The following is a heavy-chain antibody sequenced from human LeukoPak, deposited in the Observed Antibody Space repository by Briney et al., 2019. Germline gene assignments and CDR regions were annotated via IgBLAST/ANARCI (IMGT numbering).Heavy chain of an antibody. CDR3: ARATYSSSPPYYYYGMDV. D-gene: IGHD6-6*01. V-gene: IGHV3-33*01. CDR2: IGYDGSNK. J-gene: IGHJ6*02. CDR1: GFTFSSYG. Sequence: GGSLRLSCAASGFTFSSYGMHWVRQAPGKGLEWVAVIGYDGSNKYYADSVKGRFTISRDNSKNTLYLQMNSLRAEDTAVYYCARATYSSSPPYYYYGMDVWGQGTMVTVSS.